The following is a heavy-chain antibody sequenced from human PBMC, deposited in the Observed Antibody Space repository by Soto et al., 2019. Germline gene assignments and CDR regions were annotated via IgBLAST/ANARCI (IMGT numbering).Heavy chain of an antibody. V-gene: IGHV4-4*02. Sequence: SETLCLTCTVSGASINNTEWWHWVRQPPGKGLEWIGEVHHSGNTNYNPSLKSRVTMSVDKSKNQFSLMLRSVTAADTAVYYCAKWHAINPWGQGTLVTVSS. J-gene: IGHJ5*02. CDR2: VHHSGNT. CDR1: GASINNTEW. D-gene: IGHD2-2*02. CDR3: AKWHAINP.